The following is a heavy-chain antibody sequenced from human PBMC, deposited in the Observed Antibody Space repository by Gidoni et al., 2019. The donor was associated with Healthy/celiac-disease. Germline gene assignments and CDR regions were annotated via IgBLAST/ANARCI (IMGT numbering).Heavy chain of an antibody. J-gene: IGHJ4*02. V-gene: IGHV3-66*02. Sequence: EVQLVESGGGLVQPGGSLRLSCAAVGFPVSRTYMSWVRQAPGKGLEWVSVIYSGGSTYYADSVKGRFTISRDNSKNTLYLQMNSLRAEDTAVYYCARAATDIVVVPATGYLDYWGQGTLVTVSS. CDR3: ARAATDIVVVPATGYLDY. CDR1: GFPVSRTY. D-gene: IGHD2-2*01. CDR2: IYSGGST.